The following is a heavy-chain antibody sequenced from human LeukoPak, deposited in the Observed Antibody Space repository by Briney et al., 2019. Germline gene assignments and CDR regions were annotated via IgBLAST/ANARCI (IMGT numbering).Heavy chain of an antibody. CDR2: IIPILGIA. V-gene: IGHV1-69*04. Sequence: ASVKVSCKASGGTFSSYAISWVRQAPGQGLEWMGRIIPILGIANYAQKFQGRVTITADKSTGTAYMELSSLRSEDTAVYYCARGVGYGDYAIDYWGQGTLVTVSS. J-gene: IGHJ4*02. CDR3: ARGVGYGDYAIDY. CDR1: GGTFSSYA. D-gene: IGHD4-17*01.